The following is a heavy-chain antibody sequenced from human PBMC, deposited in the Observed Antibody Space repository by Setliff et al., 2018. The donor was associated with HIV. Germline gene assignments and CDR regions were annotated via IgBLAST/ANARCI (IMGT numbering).Heavy chain of an antibody. CDR1: GYTFSRYA. J-gene: IGHJ6*03. Sequence: GASVKVSCKASGYTFSRYAMHWVRQAPGQRLEWMGWINAGNGNTKYSQKFQGRVSIARDTSASTAYMELSSLRSEDTAVYYCARDGYYNSWSGYGYYYYYMDVWGKGTTVTVSS. D-gene: IGHD3-3*01. CDR3: ARDGYYNSWSGYGYYYYYMDV. CDR2: INAGNGNT. V-gene: IGHV1-3*01.